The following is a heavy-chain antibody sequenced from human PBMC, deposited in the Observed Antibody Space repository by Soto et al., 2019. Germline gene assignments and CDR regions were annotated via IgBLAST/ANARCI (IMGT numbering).Heavy chain of an antibody. D-gene: IGHD5-18*01. J-gene: IGHJ5*02. Sequence: PSETLSLTCTVSGGSISGSSYYWGWIRQPPGKGLEWIGYIYYSGSTNYNPSLKSRVTISVDTSKNQFSLKLSSVTAADTAVYYCARLVWSYGTWFDPWGQGTLVTVSS. CDR2: IYYSGST. V-gene: IGHV4-61*05. CDR3: ARLVWSYGTWFDP. CDR1: GGSISGSSYY.